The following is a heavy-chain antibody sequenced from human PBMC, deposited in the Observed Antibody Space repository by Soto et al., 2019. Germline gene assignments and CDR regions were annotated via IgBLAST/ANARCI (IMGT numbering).Heavy chain of an antibody. CDR3: AKDRGYYYDGSGYYREFDY. CDR2: ISSTSSHT. CDR1: GFTFRDYY. D-gene: IGHD3-22*01. V-gene: IGHV3-11*06. J-gene: IGHJ4*02. Sequence: LRLSCAAAGFTFRDYYLSWIRQAPGKGLEWVSYISSTSSHTDYADSVKGRFTISRDNAKNSLYLQMSNVRADDTAVYYCAKDRGYYYDGSGYYREFDYWGQGTLVTVSS.